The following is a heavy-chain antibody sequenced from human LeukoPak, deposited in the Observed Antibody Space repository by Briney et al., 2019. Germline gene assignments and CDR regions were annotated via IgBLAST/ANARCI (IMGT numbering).Heavy chain of an antibody. J-gene: IGHJ4*02. CDR1: GFTFSSYA. V-gene: IGHV3-30-3*01. D-gene: IGHD6-13*01. Sequence: GGSLRLSCAASGFTFSSYAMHWVRQAPGKGLEWVAVISYDGSNKYYADSVKGRFTIYRDNSKNTLYLQMNSLRAEDTAVYYCFVAAADYYFDYWGQGTLVTVSS. CDR3: FVAAADYYFDY. CDR2: ISYDGSNK.